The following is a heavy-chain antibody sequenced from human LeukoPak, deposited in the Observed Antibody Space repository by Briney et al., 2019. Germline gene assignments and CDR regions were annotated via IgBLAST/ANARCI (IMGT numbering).Heavy chain of an antibody. V-gene: IGHV3-11*01. CDR1: GFTFSDNH. CDR2: ISNSGSTI. Sequence: GGSLRLSCAAPGFTFSDNHMSWIRLAPGKGLEWVSYISNSGSTIYYTDSVKGRFTVSRDNAQNSLYLQMNSLRVEDTAVYYCARGQFANSWGQGTLVIVSS. J-gene: IGHJ4*02. D-gene: IGHD3-10*01. CDR3: ARGQFANS.